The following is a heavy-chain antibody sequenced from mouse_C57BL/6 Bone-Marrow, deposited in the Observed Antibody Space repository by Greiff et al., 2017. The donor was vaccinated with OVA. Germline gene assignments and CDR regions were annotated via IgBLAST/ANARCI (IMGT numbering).Heavy chain of an antibody. V-gene: IGHV1-54*01. CDR2: INPGSGGT. CDR3: ARERDGYFDY. CDR1: GYTFTSYW. J-gene: IGHJ2*01. D-gene: IGHD2-3*01. Sequence: QVQLKQPGAELVKPGASVKLSCKASGYTFTSYWMQWVKQRPGQGLEWIGVINPGSGGTNYNEKFKGKATLTADKSSSTAYMQLSSLTSEDSAVYYCARERDGYFDYWGQGTTLTVSS.